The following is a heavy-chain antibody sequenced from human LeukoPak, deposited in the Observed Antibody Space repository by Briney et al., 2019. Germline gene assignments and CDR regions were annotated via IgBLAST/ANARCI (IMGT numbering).Heavy chain of an antibody. V-gene: IGHV3-23*01. CDR3: AKDLVRCTSTSCYSVGDAFDI. CDR1: GFTFSIYA. D-gene: IGHD2-2*01. CDR2: ITSSGDGT. J-gene: IGHJ3*02. Sequence: TGGSLRLSCAASGFTFSIYAMSWVRQAPGKGLQWVSSITSSGDGTYYADSVKGRFTISRDNSKNTLYLQMNSLRADDTAVYYCAKDLVRCTSTSCYSVGDAFDIWGQGTMVTVSS.